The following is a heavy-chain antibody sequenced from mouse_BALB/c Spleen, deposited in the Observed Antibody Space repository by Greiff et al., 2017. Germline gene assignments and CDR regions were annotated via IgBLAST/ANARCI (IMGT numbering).Heavy chain of an antibody. CDR1: GYTFTSYW. CDR2: IYPSDSYT. Sequence: QVQLQQPGAELVKPGASVKLSCKASGYTFTSYWMHWVKQRPGQGLEWIGNIYPSDSYTNYNQKFKDKATLTVDKSSSTAYMQLSSPTAEDSAVYYCTRGRSVDYWGQGTTLTVSS. CDR3: TRGRSVDY. V-gene: IGHV1-69*02. J-gene: IGHJ2*01.